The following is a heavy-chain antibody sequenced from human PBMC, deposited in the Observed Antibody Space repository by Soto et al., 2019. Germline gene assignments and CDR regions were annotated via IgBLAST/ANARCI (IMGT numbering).Heavy chain of an antibody. Sequence: SETLSLTCTVSGGSISSYYWSWIRQPPGKGLEWIGYIYYSGSTNYNPSLKSRVTISVDTSKNQFSLKLSSVTAADTAVYYCARDTLWFGEGYYYMDVWGKGTTVTVSS. V-gene: IGHV4-59*01. D-gene: IGHD3-10*01. CDR3: ARDTLWFGEGYYYMDV. CDR2: IYYSGST. J-gene: IGHJ6*03. CDR1: GGSISSYY.